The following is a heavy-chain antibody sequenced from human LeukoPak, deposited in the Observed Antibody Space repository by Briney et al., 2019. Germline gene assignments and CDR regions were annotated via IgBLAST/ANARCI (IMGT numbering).Heavy chain of an antibody. CDR3: ARWHRYYYDSSGYTYMGPDAFDI. CDR1: GGTFSSYA. J-gene: IGHJ3*02. CDR2: FIPIFGTA. V-gene: IGHV1-69*01. Sequence: SVKVSCTASGGTFSSYAISWVRQAPGQGLEWMGGFIPIFGTANYAQKFQGRVTITADESTSTAYMELSSLRSEDTAVYYCARWHRYYYDSSGYTYMGPDAFDIWGQGTMVTVSS. D-gene: IGHD3-22*01.